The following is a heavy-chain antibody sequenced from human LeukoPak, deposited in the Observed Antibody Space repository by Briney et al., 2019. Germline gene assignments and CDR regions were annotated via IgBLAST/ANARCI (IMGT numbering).Heavy chain of an antibody. CDR3: AKESCGGDCYFDY. D-gene: IGHD2-21*02. CDR2: MKGDGSHI. J-gene: IGHJ4*02. CDR1: GFTFGNFW. Sequence: PGGSLRLSCAASGFTFGNFWMSWVRQAPGRGLQWVASMKGDGSHIYYVDSVKGRFTISRDNARNSLYLQMNSLRAEDTAVYYCAKESCGGDCYFDYWGQGTLVTVSS. V-gene: IGHV3-7*03.